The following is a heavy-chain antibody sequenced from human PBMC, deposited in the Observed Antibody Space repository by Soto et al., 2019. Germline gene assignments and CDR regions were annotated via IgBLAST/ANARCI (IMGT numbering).Heavy chain of an antibody. J-gene: IGHJ6*02. V-gene: IGHV1-8*01. CDR3: ARDRNYYGSTYYGMDV. D-gene: IGHD3-10*01. CDR2: MNPNSGST. Sequence: VKVSCKASGYTFTSYDINWVRQATGQGLEWMGWMNPNSGSTGYAQKFQGRVTMTRDTSTSTVYMELSSLRSEDTAVYYCARDRNYYGSTYYGMDVWGQGTTVTVSS. CDR1: GYTFTSYD.